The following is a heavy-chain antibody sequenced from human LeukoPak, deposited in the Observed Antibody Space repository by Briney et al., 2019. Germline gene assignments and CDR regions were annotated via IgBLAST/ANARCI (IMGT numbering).Heavy chain of an antibody. CDR2: MNPNSGNT. Sequence: GASVKVSCKASGYTFTSYDISWVRQATGQGLEWMGWMNPNSGNTGYAQKFQGRVTMTRNTSISTAYMELSSLRSEDTAVYYCARGRGYCGGDCYMYNWFDPWGQGTLVTVSS. CDR1: GYTFTSYD. CDR3: ARGRGYCGGDCYMYNWFDP. D-gene: IGHD2-21*02. J-gene: IGHJ5*02. V-gene: IGHV1-8*01.